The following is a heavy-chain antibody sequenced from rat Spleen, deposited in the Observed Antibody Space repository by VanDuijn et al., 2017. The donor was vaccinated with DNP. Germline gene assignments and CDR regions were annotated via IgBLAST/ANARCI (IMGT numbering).Heavy chain of an antibody. CDR2: MSPSGTNI. J-gene: IGHJ3*01. D-gene: IGHD1-10*01. CDR1: GFTFSDYN. V-gene: IGHV5S23*01. CDR3: ARPHYNNYGGFAY. Sequence: EVQLVESGGGLVQPGGSLKLSCAASGFTFSDYNMAWVRQAPTRGLEWVASMSPSGTNIYYRDSVKGRFTISRDNAKSTLYLQMNSLRSEDMATYYCARPHYNNYGGFAYWGQGTLVTVSS.